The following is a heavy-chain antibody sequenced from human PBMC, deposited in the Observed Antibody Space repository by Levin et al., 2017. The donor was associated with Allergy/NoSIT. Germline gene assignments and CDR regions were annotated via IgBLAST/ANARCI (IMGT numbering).Heavy chain of an antibody. CDR2: IDPIDSYT. D-gene: IGHD6-13*01. V-gene: IGHV5-10-1*01. CDR3: ARHYASSWSRWFDP. CDR1: GYSFPTYW. J-gene: IGHJ5*02. Sequence: LGESLKISCKGSGYSFPTYWISWVRQMPGKGLEWMGKIDPIDSYTNYSPSFQGHVTISVDKSISTAYLQWSSLKASDTAMHYCARHYASSWSRWFDPWGQGTLVTVSS.